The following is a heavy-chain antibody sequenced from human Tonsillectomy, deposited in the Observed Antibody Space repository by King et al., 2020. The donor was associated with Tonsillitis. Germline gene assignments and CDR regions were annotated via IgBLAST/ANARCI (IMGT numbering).Heavy chain of an antibody. Sequence: QLVQSGAEVKKPGASVKVSCKTSGYTFTSYGISWVRQAPGQGLEWMGWISAYNGNTNYAQKLQGRVTMTTDTPTSTAYMELRSLRSDDTAVYYCARDPTYYDFWKGNYYMDVWGKGTTVTVSS. CDR1: GYTFTSYG. CDR3: ARDPTYYDFWKGNYYMDV. J-gene: IGHJ6*03. CDR2: ISAYNGNT. V-gene: IGHV1-18*01. D-gene: IGHD3-3*01.